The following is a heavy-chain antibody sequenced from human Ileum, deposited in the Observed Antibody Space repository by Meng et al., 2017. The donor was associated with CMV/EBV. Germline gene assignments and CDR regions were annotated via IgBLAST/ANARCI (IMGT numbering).Heavy chain of an antibody. Sequence: GESLKISCAASGFTFSNYSMNWVRQAPGKGLEWVSSISSSGSYLFYADSVKGRFTVSRDNAKNSLYLQMNSLRAEDTAVYYCARGTRGHYGMAVWGQGNMVNVSS. CDR3: ARGTRGHYGMAV. J-gene: IGHJ6*02. V-gene: IGHV3-21*06. CDR1: GFTFSNYS. CDR2: ISSSGSYL.